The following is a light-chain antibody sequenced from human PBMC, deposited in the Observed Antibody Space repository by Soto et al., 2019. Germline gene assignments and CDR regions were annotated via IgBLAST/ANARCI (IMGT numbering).Light chain of an antibody. Sequence: EIVLTQSPAVLSLSPGERATLSCRASQYVGSYLAWYQQKPGQAPRLLIYDASNRATGVPGRFSGSGSGTDFTLTISSLAPEDLAVYYCPQRSDWPTTFGQGTKVEIK. J-gene: IGKJ1*01. V-gene: IGKV3-11*01. CDR1: QYVGSY. CDR3: PQRSDWPTT. CDR2: DAS.